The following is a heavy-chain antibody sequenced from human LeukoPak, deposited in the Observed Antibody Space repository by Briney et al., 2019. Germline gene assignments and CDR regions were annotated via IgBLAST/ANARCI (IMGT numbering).Heavy chain of an antibody. CDR3: ARDGNYGDYAVAFDY. D-gene: IGHD4-17*01. CDR1: GFTFSSYA. CDR2: ISYDGSNK. J-gene: IGHJ4*02. V-gene: IGHV3-30*04. Sequence: GRSQRLSCAASGFTFSSYAMHWVRQAPGKGLERVAVISYDGSNKYYADSVKGRFTISRDNSKNTLYLQMNSLRAEDTAVYYCARDGNYGDYAVAFDYWGQGTLVTVSS.